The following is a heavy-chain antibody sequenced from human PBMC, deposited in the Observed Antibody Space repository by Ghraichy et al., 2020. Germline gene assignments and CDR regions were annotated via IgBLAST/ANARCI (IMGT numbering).Heavy chain of an antibody. V-gene: IGHV4-59*01. CDR1: GGSISRYY. CDR2: IYYSGST. Sequence: SETLSLTCTVSGGSISRYYWSWIRQPPGKGLEWIGYIYYSGSTNYNPSLKSRVTISVDTSKNQFSLKLSSVTAADTAVYYCAREHCSGGSCSFDYWGQGTLVTVSS. D-gene: IGHD2-15*01. CDR3: AREHCSGGSCSFDY. J-gene: IGHJ4*02.